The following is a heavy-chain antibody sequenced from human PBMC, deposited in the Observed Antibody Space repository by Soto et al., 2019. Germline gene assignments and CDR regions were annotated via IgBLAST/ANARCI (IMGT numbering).Heavy chain of an antibody. D-gene: IGHD6-6*01. V-gene: IGHV1-2*04. J-gene: IGHJ5*02. Sequence: WVRQAXGQGLEWMGWINPNSGGTNYAQKFQGWVTMTRDTSISTAYMELSRLRSDDTAVYYCARSLSAARPLDWFDPWGQGTLVTVSS. CDR3: ARSLSAARPLDWFDP. CDR2: INPNSGGT.